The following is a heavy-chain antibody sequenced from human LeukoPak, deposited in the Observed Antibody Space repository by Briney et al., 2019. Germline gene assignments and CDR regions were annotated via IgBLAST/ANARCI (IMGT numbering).Heavy chain of an antibody. CDR1: GYTITNYA. Sequence: ASVKVSCKASGYTITNYAMNWVRQAPGQGLEWMGWISAYNGNTELAQKFQGRVTLATDASTSTAYVELRSLTSDDTAVYFCARGGSRSRRGDDAFDIWGQGTMVTVSS. V-gene: IGHV1-18*01. D-gene: IGHD3-10*01. J-gene: IGHJ3*02. CDR2: ISAYNGNT. CDR3: ARGGSRSRRGDDAFDI.